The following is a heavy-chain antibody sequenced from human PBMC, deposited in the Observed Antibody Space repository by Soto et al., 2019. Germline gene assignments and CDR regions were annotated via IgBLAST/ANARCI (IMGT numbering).Heavy chain of an antibody. CDR2: TRNKANSYTT. D-gene: IGHD3-10*01. Sequence: PGGSLRLSCAASGFTFSDHYMDWVRQAPGKGLEWVGRTRNKANSYTTEYAASVKGRFTISRDDSKNSLYLQMNSLKTEDTAVYYCARDGDGRGAFDIWGQGTMVTVSS. CDR1: GFTFSDHY. J-gene: IGHJ3*02. V-gene: IGHV3-72*01. CDR3: ARDGDGRGAFDI.